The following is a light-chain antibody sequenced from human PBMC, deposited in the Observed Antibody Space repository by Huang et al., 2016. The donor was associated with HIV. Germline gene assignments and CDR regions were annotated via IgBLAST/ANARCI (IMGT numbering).Light chain of an antibody. CDR3: QQYGASRT. CDR2: GAS. CDR1: QSVSNNF. J-gene: IGKJ1*01. V-gene: IGKV3-20*01. Sequence: EIVLTQSPGTLSLSPGEKATLSCRASQSVSNNFLAWYQQKPGQAPRLLIYGASSRATGIPDRFRGGGSGTDFTLTISRLQPEDFAVYYCQQYGASRTFGQGTKVEIK.